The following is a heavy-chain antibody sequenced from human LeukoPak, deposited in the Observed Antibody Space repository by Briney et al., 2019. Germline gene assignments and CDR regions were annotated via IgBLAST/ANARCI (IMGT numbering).Heavy chain of an antibody. CDR3: ARDYREVLYYYDSSGYQQNWFDP. V-gene: IGHV1-46*01. CDR2: INPSGGST. CDR1: GYTFTSYY. D-gene: IGHD3-22*01. Sequence: ASVKVSCKASGYTFTSYYMHWVRQAPGQGLEWMGIINPSGGSTSYAQTFQGRVTMTRDTATSTVYMELSSLRFEDTAVYYCARDYREVLYYYDSSGYQQNWFDPWGQGTLVTVSS. J-gene: IGHJ5*02.